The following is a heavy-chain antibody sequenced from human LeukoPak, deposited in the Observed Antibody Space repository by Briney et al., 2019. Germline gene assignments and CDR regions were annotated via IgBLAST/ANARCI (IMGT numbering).Heavy chain of an antibody. CDR3: ARVVAVAGRDY. CDR2: INHSGST. V-gene: IGHV4-34*01. CDR1: GGSISSFY. D-gene: IGHD6-19*01. Sequence: SETLSLTCTVSGGSISSFYWSWIRQPPGKGLEWIGEINHSGSTNYNPSLKSRVTISVDTSKNQFSLKLSSVTAADTAVYYCARVVAVAGRDYWGQGTLVTVSS. J-gene: IGHJ4*02.